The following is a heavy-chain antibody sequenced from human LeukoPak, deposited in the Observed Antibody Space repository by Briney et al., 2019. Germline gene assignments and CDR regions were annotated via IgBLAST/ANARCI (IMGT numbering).Heavy chain of an antibody. Sequence: GESLKISCKGSGYSFTNYWIGWVRQMPGKGLEWMGIIYPGDSDTRYSPSFQGQVTISADKSISTAYLQWSSLKASDTAMYYCARLSRHIVVVVAATPVFDYWGQGTLVTVSS. V-gene: IGHV5-51*01. J-gene: IGHJ4*02. CDR1: GYSFTNYW. CDR2: IYPGDSDT. D-gene: IGHD2-15*01. CDR3: ARLSRHIVVVVAATPVFDY.